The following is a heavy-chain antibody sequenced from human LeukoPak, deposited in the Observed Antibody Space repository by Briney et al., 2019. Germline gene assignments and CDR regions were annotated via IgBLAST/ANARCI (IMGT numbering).Heavy chain of an antibody. CDR3: ARDLDLQYSGWLLN. CDR2: IIPIVGVA. V-gene: IGHV1-69*04. J-gene: IGHJ4*02. Sequence: SVKVSCKASGGTFNSYGISWVRQAPGQGLEWMGRIIPIVGVARSAQEFQDRVSITADRSTNTSYMELSRLRSEDTAMYYCARDLDLQYSGWLLNRGQGTLVIVSS. D-gene: IGHD6-19*01. CDR1: GGTFNSYG.